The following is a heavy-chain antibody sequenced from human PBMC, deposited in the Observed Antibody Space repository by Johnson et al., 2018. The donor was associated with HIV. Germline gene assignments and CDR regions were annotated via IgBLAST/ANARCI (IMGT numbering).Heavy chain of an antibody. Sequence: VQLVESGGGLIQPGGSLRLSCAASGFTFSNYDMYWVRQPTGKGLEWVSGLGTAGDTYYAGSLKGRFTISREDAKNSLYLQMNSLRAGDTAVYRCAREGAWEVRPGAFDIWGQGTTVTVSS. D-gene: IGHD1-26*01. J-gene: IGHJ3*02. CDR3: AREGAWEVRPGAFDI. CDR1: GFTFSNYD. CDR2: LGTAGDT. V-gene: IGHV3-13*01.